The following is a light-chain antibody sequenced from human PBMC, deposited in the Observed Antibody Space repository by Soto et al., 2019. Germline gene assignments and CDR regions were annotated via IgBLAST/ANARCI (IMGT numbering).Light chain of an antibody. V-gene: IGKV3-20*01. CDR3: QQYVTSPWA. CDR1: QSVSSSF. J-gene: IGKJ1*01. CDR2: GAS. Sequence: EIVLTQSPGTLSLSPGERATLSCRASQSVSSSFLAWYQQKPGQAPRLLIYGASNRATGIPDRFSGSGSGTDFTLTISRLEPEDFAVYYCQQYVTSPWAFGQGTXV.